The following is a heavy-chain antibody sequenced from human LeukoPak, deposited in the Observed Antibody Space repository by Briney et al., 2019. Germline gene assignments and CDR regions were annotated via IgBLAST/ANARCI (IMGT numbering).Heavy chain of an antibody. Sequence: GGSLRLSCAASGFTFSHYGMHWVRQAPGKGLEWVAVIWYNGNNKYETDSVKGRFSISRDNSRNTLYLQMDSLRAEDTALYYCARDRGSGTEYFDYWGQGTLVTVSS. D-gene: IGHD2-15*01. CDR1: GFTFSHYG. CDR2: IWYNGNNK. CDR3: ARDRGSGTEYFDY. V-gene: IGHV3-33*01. J-gene: IGHJ4*02.